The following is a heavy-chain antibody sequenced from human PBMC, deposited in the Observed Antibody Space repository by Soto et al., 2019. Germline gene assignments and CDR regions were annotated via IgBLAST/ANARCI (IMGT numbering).Heavy chain of an antibody. D-gene: IGHD3-3*01. CDR3: ARAKRKLRFLEWLSDYFDY. V-gene: IGHV4-34*01. CDR2: INHSGST. CDR1: GGSFSGYY. Sequence: PSETLSLTCAVYGGSFSGYYWSWIRQPPGKGLEWIGEINHSGSTNYNPSLKSRVTISVDTSKNQFSLKLSSVTAADTAVYYCARAKRKLRFLEWLSDYFDYWGQGTLVTVSS. J-gene: IGHJ4*02.